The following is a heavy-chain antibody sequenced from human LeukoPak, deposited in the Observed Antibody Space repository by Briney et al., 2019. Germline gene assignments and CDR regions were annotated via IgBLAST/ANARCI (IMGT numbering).Heavy chain of an antibody. V-gene: IGHV4-34*01. CDR1: GGSFSGYY. CDR3: ARVWTGNYYGSGSYHKSRRFDY. CDR2: INHSGST. J-gene: IGHJ4*02. Sequence: SETLSLTCAVYGGSFSGYYWSWIRQPPGKGLGWIGEINHSGSTNYNPSLKSRVTISVDTSKNQFSLKLSSVTAADTAVYYCARVWTGNYYGSGSYHKSRRFDYWGQGTLVTVSS. D-gene: IGHD3-10*01.